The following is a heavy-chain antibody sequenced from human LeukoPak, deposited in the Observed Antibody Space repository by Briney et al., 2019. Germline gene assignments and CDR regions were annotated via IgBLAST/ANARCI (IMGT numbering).Heavy chain of an antibody. CDR1: GFTFSSYA. Sequence: PGGSLRLSCAASGFTFSSYAMSWVRQAPGKGLEWVSAISGSGGSTYYADSVKGRFTISRDNSKNTLYLQMNSLRAEDTAVYYCAKEAWHYDSSGYSLDYWGQGALVTVSS. CDR3: AKEAWHYDSSGYSLDY. D-gene: IGHD3-22*01. CDR2: ISGSGGST. J-gene: IGHJ4*02. V-gene: IGHV3-23*01.